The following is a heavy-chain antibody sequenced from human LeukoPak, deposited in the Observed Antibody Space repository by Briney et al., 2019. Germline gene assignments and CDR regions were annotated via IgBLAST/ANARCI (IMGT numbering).Heavy chain of an antibody. CDR2: ISSSSSYI. CDR3: AKGPHQWLAPHDY. CDR1: GFTFSSYS. D-gene: IGHD6-19*01. Sequence: GGSLRLSCAASGFTFSSYSMNWVRQAPGKGLEWVSSISSSSSYIYYADSVKGRFTISRDNSKNTLYLQINSLRVEDTAVYYCAKGPHQWLAPHDYWGQGSLVTVSS. V-gene: IGHV3-21*04. J-gene: IGHJ4*02.